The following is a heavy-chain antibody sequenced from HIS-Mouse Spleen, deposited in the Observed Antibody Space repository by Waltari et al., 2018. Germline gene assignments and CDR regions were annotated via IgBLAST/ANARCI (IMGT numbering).Heavy chain of an antibody. Sequence: QLQLQESAPGLVKPSETLSLTCTVSGRSISSSSYYWGWIRQPPGKGLVWIGSIYYSGSTYYNPSLKSRVTISVDTSKNQFSLKLSSVTAADTAVYYCAREIPYSSSWYDWYFDLWGRGTLVTVSS. CDR3: AREIPYSSSWYDWYFDL. CDR2: IYYSGST. V-gene: IGHV4-39*07. CDR1: GRSISSSSYY. D-gene: IGHD6-13*01. J-gene: IGHJ2*01.